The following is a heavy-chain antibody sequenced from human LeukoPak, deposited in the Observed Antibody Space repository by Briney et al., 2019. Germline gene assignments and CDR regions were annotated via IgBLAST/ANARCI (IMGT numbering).Heavy chain of an antibody. Sequence: GASVKVSCKASGYTFTGYYMHWVRQAPGQGLEWMGWINPNSGGTNYAQKFQGRVTMTRDTSISTAYMELSRLRSDDTAVYYCARAYCSSTSCWEGYNWFDPWGQGTLVTVSS. J-gene: IGHJ5*02. CDR3: ARAYCSSTSCWEGYNWFDP. V-gene: IGHV1-2*02. CDR2: INPNSGGT. CDR1: GYTFTGYY. D-gene: IGHD2-2*01.